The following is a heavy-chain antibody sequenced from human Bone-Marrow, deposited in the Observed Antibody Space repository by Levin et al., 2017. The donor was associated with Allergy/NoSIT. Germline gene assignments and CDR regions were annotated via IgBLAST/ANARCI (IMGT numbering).Heavy chain of an antibody. CDR3: ARDPNRISGYSYGYFH. D-gene: IGHD5-18*01. Sequence: GSLRLSCAVSGGSISSSNWWSWVRQPPGKGLEWIGEIYHSGSTNYNPSLKSRVTISVDKSKNQFSLKLSSVTAADTAVYYCARDPNRISGYSYGYFHWGQGTLVTVSS. V-gene: IGHV4-4*02. J-gene: IGHJ4*02. CDR2: IYHSGST. CDR1: GGSISSSNW.